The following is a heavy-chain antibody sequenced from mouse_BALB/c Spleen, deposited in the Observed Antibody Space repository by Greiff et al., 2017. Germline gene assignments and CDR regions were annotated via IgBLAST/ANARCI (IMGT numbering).Heavy chain of an antibody. CDR1: GFNIKDTY. D-gene: IGHD2-10*02. Sequence: EVQLQQSGAELVKPGASVKLSCTASGFNIKDTYMHWVKQRPEQGLEWIGRIDPANGNTKYDPKFQAKATITADTSSNTAYLQLSSLTSEDTAVYYGASTMYGNYGYAMDYWGQGTSVTVSS. J-gene: IGHJ4*01. CDR3: ASTMYGNYGYAMDY. CDR2: IDPANGNT. V-gene: IGHV14-3*02.